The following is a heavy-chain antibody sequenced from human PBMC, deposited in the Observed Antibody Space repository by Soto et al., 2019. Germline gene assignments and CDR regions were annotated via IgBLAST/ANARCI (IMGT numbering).Heavy chain of an antibody. J-gene: IGHJ5*02. CDR1: GGFFSGYY. CDR2: INHSGST. D-gene: IGHD3-9*01. CDR3: ARARRLRYFDRWFDP. Sequence: SETLSLTCAVYGGFFSGYYWSWIRQPPGKGLEWIGEINHSGSTNYNPSLKSRVTISVDTSKNQFSLKLSSVTAADTAVYYCARARRLRYFDRWFDPWGQGTLVTVSS. V-gene: IGHV4-34*01.